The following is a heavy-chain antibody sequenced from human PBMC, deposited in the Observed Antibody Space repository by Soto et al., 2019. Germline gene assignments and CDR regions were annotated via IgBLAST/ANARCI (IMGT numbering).Heavy chain of an antibody. Sequence: PGGSLRLSCAASGFTFSSHAMSWVRQAPGKGLEWVSAISGSGGSTNYADFVKGRFTISRDNSKNTLYLQMSSLRAEDTALYYCAKDPSGMDVGAQGTPAPVSS. CDR2: ISGSGGST. J-gene: IGHJ6*02. V-gene: IGHV3-23*01. CDR1: GFTFSSHA. CDR3: AKDPSGMDV.